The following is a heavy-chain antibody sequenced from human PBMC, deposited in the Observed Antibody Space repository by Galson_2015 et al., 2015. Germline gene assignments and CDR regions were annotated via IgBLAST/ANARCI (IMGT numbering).Heavy chain of an antibody. CDR2: ISWDGGST. Sequence: SLRLSCAASGFTFDDYTMHWVRQAPGKGLEWVSLISWDGGSTYYADSVKGRFTISRDNSKNSLYLQMNSLRTEDTALYYCAKDAYDSSGYFDYWGQGTLVTVSS. J-gene: IGHJ4*02. V-gene: IGHV3-43*01. D-gene: IGHD3-22*01. CDR1: GFTFDDYT. CDR3: AKDAYDSSGYFDY.